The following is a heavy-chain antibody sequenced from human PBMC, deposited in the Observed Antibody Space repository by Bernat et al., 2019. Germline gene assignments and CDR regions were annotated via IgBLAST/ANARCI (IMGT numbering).Heavy chain of an antibody. J-gene: IGHJ4*02. Sequence: QLQLQESGSGLVKPSQTLSLTCVVSGGSISSGGYSWSWIRQPPGKGLEWIGYIYHSGSTYYNPSLKSRVTISVDRSKNQFSLKLSSVTAADTAVYYCARVKGPYYDSSGYPDYWGQGTLVTVSS. CDR1: GGSISSGGYS. V-gene: IGHV4-30-2*01. CDR2: IYHSGST. D-gene: IGHD3-22*01. CDR3: ARVKGPYYDSSGYPDY.